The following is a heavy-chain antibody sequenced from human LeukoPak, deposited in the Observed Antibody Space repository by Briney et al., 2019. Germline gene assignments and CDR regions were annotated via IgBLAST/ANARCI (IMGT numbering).Heavy chain of an antibody. J-gene: IGHJ4*02. D-gene: IGHD6-13*01. V-gene: IGHV3-11*01. Sequence: AGGSLRLSCAASGFRFSDYYMSWIRQAPGKGLEWVSYISSSGSIIYYADSVKGRFTISRDNAKNLLYLQMNSLRAEDTAVYYCVRDLYSSSWSKNFDYWGQGTLVTVSS. CDR2: ISSSGSII. CDR1: GFRFSDYY. CDR3: VRDLYSSSWSKNFDY.